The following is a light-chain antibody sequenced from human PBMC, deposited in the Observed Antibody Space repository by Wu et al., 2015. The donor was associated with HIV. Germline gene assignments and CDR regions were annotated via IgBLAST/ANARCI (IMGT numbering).Light chain of an antibody. CDR3: QQYGSSPPVT. V-gene: IGKV3-20*01. CDR1: QSVSNS. Sequence: EIVLTQSPATLSLSPGERATLSCRASQSVSNSLAWYQQKLGQAPRLLIHGASSRAPGIPARFSGTGSGTDFTLTISRVEPEDFAVYYCQQYGSSPPVTFGQGTRLEIK. J-gene: IGKJ5*01. CDR2: GAS.